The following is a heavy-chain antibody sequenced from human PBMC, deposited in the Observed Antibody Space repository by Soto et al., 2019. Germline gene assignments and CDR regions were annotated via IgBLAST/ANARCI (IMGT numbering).Heavy chain of an antibody. V-gene: IGHV3-23*01. CDR3: AKASLSIALEN. CDR1: GFTFRSYA. CDR2: ISGSGSNT. Sequence: EVQLLESGGDLVQPGGSLRLSCAASGFTFRSYAMSWVRQAPGKGLEWVSAISGSGSNTYYADSVKGRFTISRDNSNNTLYLQMHSLRAEDTAVYYCAKASLSIALENWGQGTLVTVSS. J-gene: IGHJ4*02. D-gene: IGHD6-13*01.